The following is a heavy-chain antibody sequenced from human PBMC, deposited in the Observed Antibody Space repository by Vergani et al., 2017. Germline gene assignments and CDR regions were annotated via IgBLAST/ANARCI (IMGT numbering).Heavy chain of an antibody. CDR2: IYYSGST. J-gene: IGHJ6*03. Sequence: QVQLQESGPGLVKPSETLSLTCTVSGGSLRSTFYYWGWIRQPPGKGLEWIGTIYYSGSTYYNPSLKSRVTISVDTSKNQFSLKLNSVTAADTAVYYCARHKEQLVPGNYYYYYFMDVWGKGTTVTVSS. V-gene: IGHV4-39*01. D-gene: IGHD6-13*01. CDR3: ARHKEQLVPGNYYYYYFMDV. CDR1: GGSLRSTFYY.